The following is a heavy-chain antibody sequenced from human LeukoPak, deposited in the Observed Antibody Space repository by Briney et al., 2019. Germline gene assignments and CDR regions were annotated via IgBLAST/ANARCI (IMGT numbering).Heavy chain of an antibody. CDR1: GGSISSSNW. J-gene: IGHJ5*02. D-gene: IGHD3-22*01. Sequence: PSETLSLTCAVSGGSISSSNWWSWVRQPPGKGLEWIGEIYHSGSTNYNPSLKSRVTISVDKSKNQSSLKLSSVTAADTAVYYCARDSSGPNNWFDPWGQGTLVTVSS. CDR3: ARDSSGPNNWFDP. CDR2: IYHSGST. V-gene: IGHV4-4*02.